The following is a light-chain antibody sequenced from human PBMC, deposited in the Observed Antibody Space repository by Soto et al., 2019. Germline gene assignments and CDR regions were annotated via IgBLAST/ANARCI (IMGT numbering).Light chain of an antibody. CDR3: QSYENTLSGYV. V-gene: IGLV1-40*01. Sequence: QSVLTQPPSVSGAPGQRVTLSCTGSSSNIGAGYDVHWYQQLPGAAPKLLIYDTTNRPSGVPDRFSGSKSGTSASLAITGLQAEDEADYYCQSYENTLSGYVFGTGNKVTDL. J-gene: IGLJ1*01. CDR1: SSNIGAGYD. CDR2: DTT.